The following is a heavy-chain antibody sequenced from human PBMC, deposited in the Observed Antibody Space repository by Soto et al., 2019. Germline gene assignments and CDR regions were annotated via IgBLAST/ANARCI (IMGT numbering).Heavy chain of an antibody. CDR1: GGTFSSYT. D-gene: IGHD2-15*01. J-gene: IGHJ6*02. Sequence: QVQLVQSGAEVKKPGSSVKVSCKASGGTFSSYTISWVRQAPGQGLEWMGRIIPILGIANYAQKFQGRVTITADKSTSTAYMERSSLRSEDTAVYYCAREWQDIVVVVAAYYGMDVWGQGTTVTVSS. CDR3: AREWQDIVVVVAAYYGMDV. CDR2: IIPILGIA. V-gene: IGHV1-69*08.